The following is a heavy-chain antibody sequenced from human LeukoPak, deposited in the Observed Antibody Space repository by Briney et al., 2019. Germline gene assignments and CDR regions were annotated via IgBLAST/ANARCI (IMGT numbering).Heavy chain of an antibody. CDR2: IYTSGST. Sequence: SQTLSLTCTVSGGSISSGNYYWSWIRQPAGKGLEWIGRIYTSGSTNYNPSLKSRVTISVDTSKNQFSLKLSSVTAADTAVYYCARDDHSAPAYFDYWGQGTLVTVSS. J-gene: IGHJ4*02. V-gene: IGHV4-61*02. CDR3: ARDDHSAPAYFDY. CDR1: GGSISSGNYY.